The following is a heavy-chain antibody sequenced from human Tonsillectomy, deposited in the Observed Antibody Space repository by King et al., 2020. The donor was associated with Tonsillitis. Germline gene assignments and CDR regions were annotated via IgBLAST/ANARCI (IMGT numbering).Heavy chain of an antibody. D-gene: IGHD2-15*01. CDR1: GYTFTGYY. Sequence: QLVQSGAEVKKPGASVKVSCTASGYTFTGYYMHWVRQAPGQGLEWMGWINPNSGGTNYAQKFQGRVTMTRDTSISTAYMELSRLRSDDTAVYYCARDLAKYCSGGSCYLLLGYWGQGTLVTVSS. V-gene: IGHV1-2*02. CDR3: ARDLAKYCSGGSCYLLLGY. J-gene: IGHJ4*02. CDR2: INPNSGGT.